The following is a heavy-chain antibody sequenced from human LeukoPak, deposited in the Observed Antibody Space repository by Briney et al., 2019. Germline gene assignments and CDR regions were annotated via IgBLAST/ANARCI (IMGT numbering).Heavy chain of an antibody. Sequence: ASVKVSCKASGYAFTSYGISWVRQAPGQGLEWMGWISAYNGNTNYAQKLQGRVTMTTDTSTNTAYMELRSLRSDDTAVYYCARDGSRGITARPGFDYWGQGTLVTVSS. V-gene: IGHV1-18*01. D-gene: IGHD6-6*01. CDR2: ISAYNGNT. CDR3: ARDGSRGITARPGFDY. CDR1: GYAFTSYG. J-gene: IGHJ4*02.